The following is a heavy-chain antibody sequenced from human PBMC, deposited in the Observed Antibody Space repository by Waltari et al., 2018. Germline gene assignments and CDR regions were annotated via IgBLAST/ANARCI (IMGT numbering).Heavy chain of an antibody. CDR2: IYYSGST. CDR3: ARVLSKYYDFWSGYYGFDY. CDR1: GGSISSSSYY. Sequence: QLQLQESGPGLVKPSETLSLTCTVSGGSISSSSYYWGWIRQPPGKGLEWIGSIYYSGSTYYNPSLKSRVTISVDTSKNQFSLKLSSVTAADTAVYYCARVLSKYYDFWSGYYGFDYWGQGTLVTVSS. V-gene: IGHV4-39*07. D-gene: IGHD3-3*01. J-gene: IGHJ4*02.